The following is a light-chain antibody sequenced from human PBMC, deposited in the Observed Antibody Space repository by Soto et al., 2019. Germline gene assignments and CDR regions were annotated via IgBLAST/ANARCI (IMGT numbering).Light chain of an antibody. J-gene: IGKJ2*01. V-gene: IGKV3-20*01. Sequence: EIVLTQSPGTLSLSPGERATLSCRASQSVSSSFLAWYQQKPGQAPRLLIYGASSRATGIPDRFSGRGSGTDFTLTISRLEPEDFSLYYCQQYGTSPYTFGQGTELEIK. CDR1: QSVSSSF. CDR3: QQYGTSPYT. CDR2: GAS.